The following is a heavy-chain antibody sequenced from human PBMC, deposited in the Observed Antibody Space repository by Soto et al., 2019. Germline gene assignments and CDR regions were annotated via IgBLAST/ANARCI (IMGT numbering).Heavy chain of an antibody. CDR3: AKDRRAGGNSAFYFDF. CDR1: GFKFSNYA. J-gene: IGHJ5*01. CDR2: ISATGGGT. V-gene: IGHV3-23*01. D-gene: IGHD3-16*01. Sequence: GGSLRLSCAASGFKFSNYAMSGVRQAPGKGLEWVSLISATGGGTYYADSVKGRFTISRDNSHNTLYLQVHSLTAEDTAVYYCAKDRRAGGNSAFYFDFWGQGA.